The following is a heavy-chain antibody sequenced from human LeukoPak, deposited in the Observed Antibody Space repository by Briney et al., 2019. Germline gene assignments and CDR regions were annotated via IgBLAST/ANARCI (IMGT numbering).Heavy chain of an antibody. CDR1: GFTVSSNY. CDR2: IYSGGST. V-gene: IGHV3-53*01. D-gene: IGHD6-19*01. CDR3: ARESESRGLVLDY. J-gene: IGHJ4*02. Sequence: GGSLRLSCAASGFTVSSNYMSWVRQAPGKGLGWVSVIYSGGSTHYADSVKGRFTISRDNSKNTLYLQMNSLRAEDTAVYYCARESESRGLVLDYWGQGTLVTVSS.